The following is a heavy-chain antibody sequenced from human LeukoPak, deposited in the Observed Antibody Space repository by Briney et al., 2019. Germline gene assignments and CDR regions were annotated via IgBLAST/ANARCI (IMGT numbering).Heavy chain of an antibody. CDR1: GFTFSSYA. D-gene: IGHD6-13*01. V-gene: IGHV3-30*04. J-gene: IGHJ4*02. CDR2: ISYDGSTK. CDR3: ARYWDAPAYSSSCYGGSFDY. Sequence: GRSLRLSCAASGFTFSSYAMHWVRQAPGKGLEWVAVISYDGSTKYYADSVKGRFTISRDNSKNTLYLQMNSLRAEATAVYSCARYWDAPAYSSSCYGGSFDYWGQGTLVTVSS.